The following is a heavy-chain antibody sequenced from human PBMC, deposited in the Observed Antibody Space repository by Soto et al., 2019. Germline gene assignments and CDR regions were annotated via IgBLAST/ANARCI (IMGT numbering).Heavy chain of an antibody. CDR2: IYDSANT. CDR1: GDSLSSGGHY. Sequence: SETLSLTCTVSGDSLSSGGHYWSWIRQHPGKGLEWIGHIYDSANTYYSPSLRSRVTISADMSKNQFSLNLRSVTAADTAVYYCARVDHRGYFAILTDYWGQGTLVTVSS. J-gene: IGHJ4*02. CDR3: ARVDHRGYFAILTDY. V-gene: IGHV4-31*03. D-gene: IGHD3-9*01.